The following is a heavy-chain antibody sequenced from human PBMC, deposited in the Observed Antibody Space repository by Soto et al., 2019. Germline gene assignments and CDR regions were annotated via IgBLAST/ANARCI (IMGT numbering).Heavy chain of an antibody. D-gene: IGHD1-1*01. CDR2: ITSRGDNT. Sequence: EVQLLESGGGLVPPGGSLRLSCAASGFTFSSYAMSWVRQAPGEGLEWLAGITSRGDNTYYADSVKGRFTLSRDNSRNRLDLQMNRLTVEDTALEYCAKLGTMGVFETWSLGTLLTVSS. CDR1: GFTFSSYA. CDR3: AKLGTMGVFET. V-gene: IGHV3-23*01. J-gene: IGHJ5*02.